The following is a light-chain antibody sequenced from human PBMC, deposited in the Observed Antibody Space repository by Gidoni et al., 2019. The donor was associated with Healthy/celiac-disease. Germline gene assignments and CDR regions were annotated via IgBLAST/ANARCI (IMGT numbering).Light chain of an antibody. Sequence: DIQMTQSPSSLSASVGDRVTITCRASQGISNSLAWYQQKPGKAPKLLLYAASRLESGVPSRCSGSGSGTDYTLTISSLQPEDFATYYCQQYYSTPPTFXQXTKVEIK. CDR2: AAS. CDR1: QGISNS. CDR3: QQYYSTPPT. J-gene: IGKJ1*01. V-gene: IGKV1-NL1*01.